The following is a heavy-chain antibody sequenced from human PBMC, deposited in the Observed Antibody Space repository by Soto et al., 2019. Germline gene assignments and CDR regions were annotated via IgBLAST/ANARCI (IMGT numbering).Heavy chain of an antibody. CDR1: GFTFSTYA. CDR3: TSEYSRSYYFDY. Sequence: GGSLRLSCAASGFTFSTYALSWVRQAPGKGLEWVSRISSDGGNTNYADSVKGRFTVSRDNAKNTLYLQMNSLRAEDTAVYFCTSEYSRSYYFDYWGQGTLVTVSS. D-gene: IGHD6-6*01. J-gene: IGHJ4*02. V-gene: IGHV3-74*01. CDR2: ISSDGGNT.